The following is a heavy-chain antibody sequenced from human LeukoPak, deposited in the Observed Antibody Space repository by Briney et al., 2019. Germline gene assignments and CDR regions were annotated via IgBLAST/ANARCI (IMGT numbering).Heavy chain of an antibody. D-gene: IGHD6-19*01. CDR2: ISGSGSNT. Sequence: GGSLRLSCAASGFTFSTYAMSWVRQAPGKGLEWVSAISGSGSNTYYADSVRGRFTISRDNSKNTLYLQMNSLRPEDTAVYYCAKDRSSSGWRLFDSWGQGTLVTVSS. J-gene: IGHJ4*02. CDR1: GFTFSTYA. CDR3: AKDRSSSGWRLFDS. V-gene: IGHV3-23*01.